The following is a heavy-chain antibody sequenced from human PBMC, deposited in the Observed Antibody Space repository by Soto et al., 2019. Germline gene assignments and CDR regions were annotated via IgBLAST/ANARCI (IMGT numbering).Heavy chain of an antibody. Sequence: EVQLVESGGGLVQPGGSLRLSCAASGFTFTSALMTWVRQAPGKGLEWVGRVKSKTDGGTTDYAAPVKGRFTISRDDSEKTLYLQMNSLKTEDTAVYYCTTGSTGRDYWGQGTLVTVSS. CDR2: VKSKTDGGTT. D-gene: IGHD3-10*01. CDR3: TTGSTGRDY. V-gene: IGHV3-15*01. CDR1: GFTFTSAL. J-gene: IGHJ4*02.